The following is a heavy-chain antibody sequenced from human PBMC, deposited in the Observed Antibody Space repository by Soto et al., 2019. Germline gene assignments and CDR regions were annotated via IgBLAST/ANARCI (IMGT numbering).Heavy chain of an antibody. CDR1: GGSISSGGYY. J-gene: IGHJ6*02. CDR2: IYYSGST. CDR3: ARVFCGDCHNGMYV. Sequence: QVQLQESGPGLVKPSQTLSLTCTVSGGSISSGGYYWSWIRQHPGKGLEWIGYIYYSGSTYYNPSLKMRVNLSVDTSKNQFSLKLSSVTAAAKAVYYFARVFCGDCHNGMYVWGQGTTVTVSS. D-gene: IGHD2-21*02. V-gene: IGHV4-31*03.